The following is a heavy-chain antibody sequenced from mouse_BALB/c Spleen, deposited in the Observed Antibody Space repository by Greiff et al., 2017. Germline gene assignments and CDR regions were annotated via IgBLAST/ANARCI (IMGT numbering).Heavy chain of an antibody. J-gene: IGHJ2*01. D-gene: IGHD2-14*01. CDR2: ISYDGSN. CDR1: GYSITSGYY. V-gene: IGHV3-6*02. Sequence: EVHLVESGPGLVKPSQSLSLTCSVTGYSITSGYYWNWIRQFPGNKLEWMGYISYDGSNNYNPSLKNRISITRDTSKNQFFLKLNSVTTEDTATYYCARGNYRYDYYFDYWGQGTTLTVSS. CDR3: ARGNYRYDYYFDY.